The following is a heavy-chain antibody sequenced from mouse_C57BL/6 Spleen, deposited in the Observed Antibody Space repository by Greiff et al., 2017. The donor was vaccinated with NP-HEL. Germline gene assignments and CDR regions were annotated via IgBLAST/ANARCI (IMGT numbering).Heavy chain of an antibody. J-gene: IGHJ2*01. V-gene: IGHV1-53*01. Sequence: QVQLKESGTELVKPGASVKLSCKASGYTFTSYWMHWVKQRPGQGLEWIGNINPSNGGTNYNEKFKSKATLTVDKSSSTAYMQLSSLTSEDSAVYYCARTGYSNCFEYWGQGTPLTVSA. CDR3: ARTGYSNCFEY. CDR2: INPSNGGT. CDR1: GYTFTSYW. D-gene: IGHD2-5*01.